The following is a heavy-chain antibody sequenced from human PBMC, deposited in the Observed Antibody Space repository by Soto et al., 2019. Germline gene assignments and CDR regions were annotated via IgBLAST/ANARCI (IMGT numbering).Heavy chain of an antibody. V-gene: IGHV3-21*01. Sequence: GGSLRLSCAASGFTFSSYSMKWVRQAPGKGLEWVSSISSSSSYIYYADSVKGRFTISRDNAKNSLYLQMNSLRAELTAVYYCARDVSRFGELVDWFDPWGQATLVTGSS. CDR1: GFTFSSYS. D-gene: IGHD3-10*01. J-gene: IGHJ5*02. CDR3: ARDVSRFGELVDWFDP. CDR2: ISSSSSYI.